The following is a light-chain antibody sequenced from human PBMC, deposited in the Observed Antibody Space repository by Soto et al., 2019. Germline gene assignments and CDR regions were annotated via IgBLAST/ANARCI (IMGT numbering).Light chain of an antibody. CDR1: SVHSNYA. J-gene: IGLJ2*01. CDR3: QNWGSGLGV. CDR2: LNSDGRH. Sequence: QPVLTQSPSASASLGASVKLTCTLSSVHSNYAIAWQQQQSEKGPRYLMKLNSDGRHSKGDGIPDRFSGSSSGAARYLTIASIPSEDAADYYGQNWGSGLGVVGGGTKLTVL. V-gene: IGLV4-69*01.